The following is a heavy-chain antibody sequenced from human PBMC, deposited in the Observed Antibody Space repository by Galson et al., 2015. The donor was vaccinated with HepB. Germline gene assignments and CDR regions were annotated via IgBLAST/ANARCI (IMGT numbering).Heavy chain of an antibody. CDR2: IYTSGST. V-gene: IGHV4-61*02. CDR3: ARVSPAAIGSSAFDI. CDR1: GGSISSGSYY. D-gene: IGHD2-2*01. J-gene: IGHJ3*02. Sequence: TLSLTCTVSGGSISSGSYYWSWIRQPAGQGLEWIGRIYTSGSTNYNPSLKSRVTMSVDTSKNQFSLKLSSVTAADTAVYYCARVSPAAIGSSAFDIWGRGTMVTVSS.